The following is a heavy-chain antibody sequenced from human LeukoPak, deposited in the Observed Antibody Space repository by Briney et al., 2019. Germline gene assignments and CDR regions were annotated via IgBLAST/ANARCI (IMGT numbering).Heavy chain of an antibody. CDR3: AKDLSDFWSGYSIDY. V-gene: IGHV3-30-3*01. CDR2: ISRDGDNK. J-gene: IGHJ4*02. D-gene: IGHD3-3*01. CDR1: GFTFSSYA. Sequence: GGSLRLSCAASGFTFSSYAMHWVRQAPGTGLEWVAVISRDGDNKQYADSVKGRFTISRDNSRNTLYLQMNSLRAEDTAVYYCAKDLSDFWSGYSIDYWGQGTLGTVSS.